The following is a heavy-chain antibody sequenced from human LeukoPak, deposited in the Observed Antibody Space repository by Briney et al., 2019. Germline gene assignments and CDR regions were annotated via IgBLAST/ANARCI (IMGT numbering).Heavy chain of an antibody. Sequence: KPSETLSLTCTVSGGSISSYHWNWIRQPPGKGLEWIGHIYNSGSTRYNPSLKSRVTISVDMSKNHFSLKLSSVTAADTAVYYCAKDGSGSYFNGFAPGGQGPLVTVPS. CDR1: GGSISSYH. CDR3: AKDGSGSYFNGFAP. V-gene: IGHV4-59*01. J-gene: IGHJ5*02. CDR2: IYNSGST. D-gene: IGHD1-26*01.